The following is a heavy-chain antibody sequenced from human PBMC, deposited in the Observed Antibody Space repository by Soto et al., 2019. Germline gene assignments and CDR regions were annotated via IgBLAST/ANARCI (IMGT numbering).Heavy chain of an antibody. J-gene: IGHJ4*02. CDR3: ARESEDLTSNFDY. V-gene: IGHV3-21*06. CDR2: ISSTTNYI. CDR1: GFTFTRYS. Sequence: GGFLRLSCAASGFTFTRYSMNWVRQAPGKGLEWVSFISSTTNYIYYGDSMKGRFTISRDNAKNSLYLEMNSLRAEDTAVYYCARESEDLTSNFDYWGQGTLVTVSS.